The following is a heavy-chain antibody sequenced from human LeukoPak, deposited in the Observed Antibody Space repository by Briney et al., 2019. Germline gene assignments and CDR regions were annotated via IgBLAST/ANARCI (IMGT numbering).Heavy chain of an antibody. CDR3: AKDDLTTVTRDSLTYFHH. CDR2: ISGSGSST. CDR1: GFTFNSYA. J-gene: IGHJ1*01. Sequence: PGGSLRLSCAASGFTFNSYAMSWVRQAPGKGLEWVPTISGSGSSTYYADSVKGRFTISRANSKNTLYLQMNSLRDEDTAVYYCAKDDLTTVTRDSLTYFHHWGQGTLVTVSS. D-gene: IGHD4-17*01. V-gene: IGHV3-23*01.